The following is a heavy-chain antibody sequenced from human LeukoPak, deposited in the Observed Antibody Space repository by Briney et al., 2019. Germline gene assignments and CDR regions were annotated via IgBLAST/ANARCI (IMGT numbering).Heavy chain of an antibody. D-gene: IGHD3-10*01. CDR2: ISGSGGST. CDR1: GFTFSSYA. J-gene: IGHJ6*03. V-gene: IGHV3-23*01. CDR3: ARDGDYYGSGSYYKVYYYYYMDV. Sequence: GGSLRLSCAASGFTFSSYAMSWVRQAPGKGLEWVSDISGSGGSTYYADSVKGRFTISRDNSKNTLYLQMGSLRAEDMAVYYCARDGDYYGSGSYYKVYYYYYMDVWGKGTTVTISS.